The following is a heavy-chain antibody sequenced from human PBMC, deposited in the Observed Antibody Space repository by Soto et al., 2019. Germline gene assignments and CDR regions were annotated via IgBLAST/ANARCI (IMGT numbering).Heavy chain of an antibody. CDR3: ARVSFGEQLSYFDY. CDR2: IYYSGST. Sequence: QVQLQESGPGLVKPSQTLSLTCTVSGGSISSGGYYWSWIRQHPGKGLEWIGYIYYSGSTYYNPSLRSRVTISVDTSKNQFSLKLSSVTAADTAVYYCARVSFGEQLSYFDYWGQGTLVTVSS. D-gene: IGHD6-13*01. CDR1: GGSISSGGYY. J-gene: IGHJ4*02. V-gene: IGHV4-31*03.